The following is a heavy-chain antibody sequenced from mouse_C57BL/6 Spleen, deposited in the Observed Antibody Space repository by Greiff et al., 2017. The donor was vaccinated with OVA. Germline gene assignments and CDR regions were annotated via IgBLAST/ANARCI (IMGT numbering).Heavy chain of an antibody. J-gene: IGHJ1*03. CDR3: VRAYYYGSSEYFDV. CDR2: IRSKSSNYAT. V-gene: IGHV10-3*01. CDR1: GFTFNTYA. D-gene: IGHD1-1*01. Sequence: EVQGVESGGGLVQPKGSLKLSCAASGFTFNTYAMHWVRQAPGKGLEWVARIRSKSSNYATYYADSVKDRFTISRDDSQSMLYLQMNNLKTEDTAMYYCVRAYYYGSSEYFDVWGTGTTVTVSS.